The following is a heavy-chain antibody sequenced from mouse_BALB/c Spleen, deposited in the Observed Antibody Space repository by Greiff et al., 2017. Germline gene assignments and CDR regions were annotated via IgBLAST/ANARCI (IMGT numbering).Heavy chain of an antibody. V-gene: IGHV5-17*02. CDR3: ARKRAYYGNYDAMDY. Sequence: EVKLVESGGGLVQPGGSRKLSCAASGFTFSSFGMHWVRQAPEKGLEWVAYISSGSSTIYYADTVKGRFTISRDNPKNTLFLQMTSLRSEDTAMYYWARKRAYYGNYDAMDYWGQGTSVTVSS. D-gene: IGHD2-10*01. CDR2: ISSGSSTI. J-gene: IGHJ4*01. CDR1: GFTFSSFG.